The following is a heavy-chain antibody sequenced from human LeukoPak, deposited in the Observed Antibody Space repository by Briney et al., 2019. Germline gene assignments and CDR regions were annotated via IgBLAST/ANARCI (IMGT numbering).Heavy chain of an antibody. Sequence: GSLRLSCAASGFTFSSYSMNWVRQAPGKGLEWVSSISSSSSYIYYADSVKGRFTISRDNAKNSLYLQMNSLRAEDTAVYYCARDPHYGYSNYFDYWGQGTLVTVSS. D-gene: IGHD5-18*01. CDR3: ARDPHYGYSNYFDY. V-gene: IGHV3-21*01. CDR2: ISSSSSYI. CDR1: GFTFSSYS. J-gene: IGHJ4*02.